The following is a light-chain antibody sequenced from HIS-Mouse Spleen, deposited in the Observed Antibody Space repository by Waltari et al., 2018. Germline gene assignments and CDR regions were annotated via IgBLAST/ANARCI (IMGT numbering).Light chain of an antibody. CDR2: EGS. J-gene: IGLJ3*02. Sequence: QSALTQPASVSGSPGQSITISCPGPSSDVGSYNLVSWYQQHPGKAPKLIIYEGSKRPSGVSNRFSGSKSGNTASLTISGLQAEDEADYYCCSYAGSSTLVFGGGTKLTVL. CDR3: CSYAGSSTLV. CDR1: SSDVGSYNL. V-gene: IGLV2-23*01.